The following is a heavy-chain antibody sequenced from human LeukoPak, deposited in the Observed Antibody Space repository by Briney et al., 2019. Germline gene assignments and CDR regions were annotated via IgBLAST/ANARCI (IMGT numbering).Heavy chain of an antibody. CDR3: AMVLWQSGRPGP. CDR2: IDHDGNT. J-gene: IGHJ5*02. D-gene: IGHD4/OR15-4a*01. Sequence: PSETLSLTCAVYSGSLINYYWSWIRQPPGKGLEWIGDIDHDGNTNYNPALKSRVIMSIDTSRNQFSLQINSVTASDTAVYYCAMVLWQSGRPGPWDQGSLVIVSS. V-gene: IGHV4-34*01. CDR1: SGSLINYY.